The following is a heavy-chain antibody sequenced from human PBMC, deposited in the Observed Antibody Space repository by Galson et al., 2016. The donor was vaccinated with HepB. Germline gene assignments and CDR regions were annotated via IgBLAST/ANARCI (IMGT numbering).Heavy chain of an antibody. V-gene: IGHV3-53*01. D-gene: IGHD4-23*01. J-gene: IGHJ4*02. CDR3: AGYGGNSV. CDR2: IFGRGNT. Sequence: SLRLSCAASGFTFSSYWMSWVRQAPGKGLECVSVIFGRGNTYYADSVEGRFTISRDNARNTVYLQMNSLRTEDTAVYYCAGYGGNSVWGQGTLVTVSS. CDR1: GFTFSSYW.